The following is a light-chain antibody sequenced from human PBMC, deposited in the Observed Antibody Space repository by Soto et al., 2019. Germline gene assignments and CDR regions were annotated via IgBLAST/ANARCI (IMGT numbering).Light chain of an antibody. CDR2: DAS. Sequence: EIVLTQSPGTLSLSPGERTTLSCRASQSVSSDFLAWYQQKPGQAPRLLIYDASNRATGIPDRFSGSGSGTDFTLTTSRLEPEDFAVYYCQQYGSSPRTFGQGTKVEIK. CDR1: QSVSSDF. V-gene: IGKV3-20*01. J-gene: IGKJ1*01. CDR3: QQYGSSPRT.